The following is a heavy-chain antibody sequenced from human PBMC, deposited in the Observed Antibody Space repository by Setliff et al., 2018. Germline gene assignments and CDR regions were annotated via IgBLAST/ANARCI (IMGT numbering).Heavy chain of an antibody. CDR2: IRSKANSYAT. CDR1: GFTFSGSA. V-gene: IGHV3-73*01. Sequence: GGSLRLSCAVSGFTFSGSAVHWVRQASGKGLEWVGRIRSKANSYATRYTESVKGRFTISRDDSKNTAYLQMDSLNPEDTAVYYCIVAGNYFDYWGQERWSPSP. CDR3: IVAGNYFDY. D-gene: IGHD5-12*01. J-gene: IGHJ4*01.